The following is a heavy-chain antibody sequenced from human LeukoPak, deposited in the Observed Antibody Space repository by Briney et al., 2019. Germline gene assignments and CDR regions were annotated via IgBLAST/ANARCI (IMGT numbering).Heavy chain of an antibody. CDR1: GYTFTSYY. V-gene: IGHV1-46*01. J-gene: IGHJ4*02. D-gene: IGHD5-24*01. CDR3: AREMAGGYFDY. Sequence: ASVTVSCKGSGYTFTSYYLHWVRQAPGQGLEWMGMINPSEDSTNYAQKFQGRVTMTRDTSTSTVYMELSSLRSEDTAVYYCAREMAGGYFDYWGQGILVTVSS. CDR2: INPSEDST.